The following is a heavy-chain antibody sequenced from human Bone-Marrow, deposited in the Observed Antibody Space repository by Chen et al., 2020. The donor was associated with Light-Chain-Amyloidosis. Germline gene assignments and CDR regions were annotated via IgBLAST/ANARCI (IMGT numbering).Heavy chain of an antibody. CDR2: ISDSGSST. J-gene: IGHJ4*02. CDR1: GFTFSNYA. D-gene: IGHD3-10*01. V-gene: IGHV3-23*04. Sequence: EVQLVESGGGLAQPGGSLRLSCAASGFTFSNYAMSWVRQAPGKGLEWVSGISDSGSSTDSADSVKGRFTISRANSRNTLYLQMNSLRAEDTAVYFCTRKGGYFDFWGQGSLVTVSS. CDR3: TRKGGYFDF.